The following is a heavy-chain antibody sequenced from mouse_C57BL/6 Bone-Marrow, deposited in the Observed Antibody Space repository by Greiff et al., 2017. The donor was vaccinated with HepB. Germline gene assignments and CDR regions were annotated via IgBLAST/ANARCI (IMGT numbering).Heavy chain of an antibody. D-gene: IGHD2-2*01. CDR1: GFNIKDDY. CDR2: IDPENGDT. CDR3: TTWGYNYYAMDY. J-gene: IGHJ4*01. Sequence: VQLQQSGAELVRPGASVKLSCTASGFNIKDDYMHWVKQRPEQGLEWIGWIDPENGDTEYASKFQGKATITADTSSNTAYLQLSSLTSKDTAVYYCTTWGYNYYAMDYWGQGTSVTVSS. V-gene: IGHV14-4*01.